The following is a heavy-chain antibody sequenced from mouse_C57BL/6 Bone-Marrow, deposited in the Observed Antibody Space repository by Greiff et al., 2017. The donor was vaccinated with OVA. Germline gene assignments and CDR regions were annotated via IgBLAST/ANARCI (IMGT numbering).Heavy chain of an antibody. CDR1: GFTFSSYA. CDR2: ISDGGSYT. D-gene: IGHD1-1*01. J-gene: IGHJ3*01. Sequence: EVNVVESGGGLVKPGGSLKLSCAASGFTFSSYAMSWVRQTPEKRLEWVATISDGGSYTYYPDNVKGRFTISRDNAKNNLYLQMSHLKSEDTAMYYCAREGNYYGSSYGFAYWGQGTLVTVSA. V-gene: IGHV5-4*01. CDR3: AREGNYYGSSYGFAY.